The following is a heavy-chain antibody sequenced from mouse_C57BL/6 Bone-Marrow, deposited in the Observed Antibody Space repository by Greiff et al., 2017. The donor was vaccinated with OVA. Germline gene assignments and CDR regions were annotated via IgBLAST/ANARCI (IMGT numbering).Heavy chain of an antibody. CDR2: IWTGGGT. D-gene: IGHD1-1*01. V-gene: IGHV2-9-1*01. CDR3: ARDYYGSWFAY. Sequence: VQGVESGPGLVAPSQSLSITCTVSGFSLTSYAISWVRQPPGKGLAWLGVIWTGGGTIYNSALKSRLSISKDNSKSQVFLKMNSLQTDDTARYYCARDYYGSWFAYWGQGTLVTVSA. J-gene: IGHJ3*01. CDR1: GFSLTSYA.